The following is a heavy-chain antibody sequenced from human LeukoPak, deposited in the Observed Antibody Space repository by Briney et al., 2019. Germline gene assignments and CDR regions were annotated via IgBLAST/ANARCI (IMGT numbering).Heavy chain of an antibody. Sequence: ASVKVSCKASGYTFTSYYMHWVRQAPGQGLEWMGIINASGGSTSYAQKFQGRGTMPRDTSTRTVYMELSSLRTQDTAVYYCARDNYPHGDLEYWGQGTLVTVSS. CDR3: ARDNYPHGDLEY. D-gene: IGHD4-17*01. V-gene: IGHV1-46*01. J-gene: IGHJ4*02. CDR2: INASGGST. CDR1: GYTFTSYY.